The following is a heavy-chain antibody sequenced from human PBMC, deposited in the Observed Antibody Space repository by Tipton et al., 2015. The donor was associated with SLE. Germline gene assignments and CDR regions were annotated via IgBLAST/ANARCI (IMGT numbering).Heavy chain of an antibody. CDR1: GYSISAGYY. Sequence: GLVKPSETLSLKCAVSGYSISAGYYWGWVRQPPGKGLEWIGAIYYSGTTFYNQSFKSRVTISADTSKNQFSLRLTSVTAADTAVYYCARDRQAAGGVFFDYWGQGARVTVSS. CDR3: ARDRQAAGGVFFDY. CDR2: IYYSGTT. V-gene: IGHV4-38-2*02. D-gene: IGHD6-13*01. J-gene: IGHJ4*02.